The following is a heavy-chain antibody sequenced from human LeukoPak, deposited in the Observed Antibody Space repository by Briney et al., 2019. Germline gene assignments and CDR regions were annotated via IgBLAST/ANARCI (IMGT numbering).Heavy chain of an antibody. CDR2: LYYSGST. V-gene: IGHV4-39*01. J-gene: IGHJ4*02. Sequence: RASETLSLTCTVSGGSISSSTYYWGWIRQPPGKGLEWIGNLYYSGSTYYNTSLKSRVTISVDTSKNQFSLKLSSVTAADTAVYHCARQAISGYDPPPFDSWGQGTLVTVSS. D-gene: IGHD5-12*01. CDR3: ARQAISGYDPPPFDS. CDR1: GGSISSSTYY.